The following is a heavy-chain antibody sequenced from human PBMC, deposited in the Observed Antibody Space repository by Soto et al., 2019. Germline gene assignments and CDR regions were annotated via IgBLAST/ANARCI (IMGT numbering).Heavy chain of an antibody. CDR1: GFSVSRYA. CDR3: AKQYEFGGLEDY. J-gene: IGHJ4*02. V-gene: IGHV3-23*01. Sequence: EVQLLESGGGLVQPGGSLRLSCAASGFSVSRYAMMWVRQPPGKGQEWVAGMTGSGGDIRYADPVKGRFTISKDNSENTMYLQMNSLRVEDTAMYYCAKQYEFGGLEDYWGQGTLVTVSS. CDR2: MTGSGGDI. D-gene: IGHD3-3*01.